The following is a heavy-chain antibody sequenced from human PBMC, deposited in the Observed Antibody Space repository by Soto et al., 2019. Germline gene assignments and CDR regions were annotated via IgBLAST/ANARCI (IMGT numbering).Heavy chain of an antibody. V-gene: IGHV4-39*01. CDR1: GDSISSSTYF. J-gene: IGHJ4*02. CDR2: IYYSGST. Sequence: QLQLQESGPGLVKPSETLSLTCTVSGDSISSSTYFWGWVRQPPGKGLEWIGSIYYSGSTYYNPSLKSXXTXSXXTSKNPFSLKLSSVTAADTAVYYCARHLGEGYFDYWGQGTLVTVSS. CDR3: ARHLGEGYFDY.